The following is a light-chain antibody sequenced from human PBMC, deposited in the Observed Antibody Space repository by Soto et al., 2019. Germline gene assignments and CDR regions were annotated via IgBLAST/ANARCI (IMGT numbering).Light chain of an antibody. V-gene: IGLV1-40*01. CDR2: GNN. CDR3: QSYDSSLSGHDV. J-gene: IGLJ1*01. Sequence: QSVLTQPPSVSGAPGQRVTISCTGSSSNVGTGYDVHWYQQVPGTAPKLLIFGNNNRPSGVPDRFSGSKSGTSASLAITGLQAEDEADYYCQSYDSSLSGHDVFGTGTKLTVL. CDR1: SSNVGTGYD.